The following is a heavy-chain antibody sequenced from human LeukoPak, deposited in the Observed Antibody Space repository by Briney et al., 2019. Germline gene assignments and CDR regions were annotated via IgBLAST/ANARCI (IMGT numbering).Heavy chain of an antibody. Sequence: SETLSLTCTVSGGSISSGGYYWSWIRQHPGKGLEWIGYIYYSGSTNYNPSLKSRVTISLDTSKNQFSLKLSSVTAADTAVYYCARHAGADSSSWYYFDYWGQGTLVTVSS. J-gene: IGHJ4*02. D-gene: IGHD6-13*01. CDR3: ARHAGADSSSWYYFDY. CDR2: IYYSGST. CDR1: GGSISSGGYY. V-gene: IGHV4-61*08.